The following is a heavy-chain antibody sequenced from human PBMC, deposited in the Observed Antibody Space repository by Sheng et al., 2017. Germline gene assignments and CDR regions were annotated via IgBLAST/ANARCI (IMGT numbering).Heavy chain of an antibody. CDR2: VNHSGST. J-gene: IGHJ5*02. CDR3: ARAYDYVWGSYRYNFPRWFDP. D-gene: IGHD3-16*02. CDR1: GGSFSGYY. V-gene: IGHV4-34*01. Sequence: QVQLQQWGAGLLKPSETLSLTCAVYGGSFSGYYWSWIRQPPREGAWSGLGKVNHSGSTNYNPSLKSRVTISVDTSKNQFSLKLSSVTAADTAVYYCARAYDYVWGSYRYNFPRWFDPWGQGTLVTVSS.